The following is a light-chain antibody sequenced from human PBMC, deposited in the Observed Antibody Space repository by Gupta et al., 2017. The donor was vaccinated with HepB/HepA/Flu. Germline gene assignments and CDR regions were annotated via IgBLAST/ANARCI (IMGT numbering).Light chain of an antibody. V-gene: IGLV3-19*01. J-gene: IGLJ1*01. CDR1: SRSSNY. Sequence: SSELTHDPVVSVALGQTVRITWQVESRSSNYGNWYQQKPGLAPVLVIYGKNNRPSGIPDRFSGSNSGNTASLTITGAQAEDEADYYCNSQASSSNHYVFGSGTKVTVL. CDR3: NSQASSSNHYV. CDR2: GKN.